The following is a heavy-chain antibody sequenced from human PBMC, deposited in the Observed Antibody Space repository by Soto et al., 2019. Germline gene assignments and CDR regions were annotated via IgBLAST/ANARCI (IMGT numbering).Heavy chain of an antibody. CDR1: GGSISRYY. Sequence: XXTLSLTCTVSGGSISRYYWSWIRQPPGXXXXXXXXXSXXXSTXXKTXXXXXXXIXXXTXXXQPYMTLTSVTAAETAVYYCARVYGDYLDYWGQGTLVNVSS. J-gene: IGHJ4*02. CDR2: XSXXXST. CDR3: ARVYGDYLDY. D-gene: IGHD4-17*01. V-gene: IGHV4-59*01.